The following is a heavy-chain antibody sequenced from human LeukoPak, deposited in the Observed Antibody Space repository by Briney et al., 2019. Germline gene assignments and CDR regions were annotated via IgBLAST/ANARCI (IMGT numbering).Heavy chain of an antibody. D-gene: IGHD2-2*01. CDR2: IGTAGDT. V-gene: IGHV3-13*01. J-gene: IGHJ5*02. Sequence: GGSLRLSCAASGFTFSSYDMHWVRQATGKGLEWVSAIGTAGDTYYPGSVKGRFTISRENAKNSLYLQMNSLRAGDTAMYYCARGGYCSSTSCRRNNWFDPWGQGTLVTVSS. CDR1: GFTFSSYD. CDR3: ARGGYCSSTSCRRNNWFDP.